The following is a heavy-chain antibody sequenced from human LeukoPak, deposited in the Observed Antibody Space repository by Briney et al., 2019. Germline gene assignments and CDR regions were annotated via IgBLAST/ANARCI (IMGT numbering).Heavy chain of an antibody. D-gene: IGHD5-18*01. V-gene: IGHV4-59*01. J-gene: IGHJ6*04. CDR1: GGSSSGNN. CDR2: LYYSRGT. CDR3: ARQSRCSYGPGEGMDV. Sequence: SETLSCTASVAGGSSSGNNWSWNRQRPGHGWEWRGNLYYSRGTNYNPSLKSRVTISVDTSKNQFSLTLSSVTAADTAVYYCARQSRCSYGPGEGMDVWGKETTVTVSS.